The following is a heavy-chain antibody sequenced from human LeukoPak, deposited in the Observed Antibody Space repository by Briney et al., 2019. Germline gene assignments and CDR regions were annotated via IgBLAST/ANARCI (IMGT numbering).Heavy chain of an antibody. CDR2: IKQDGSEI. D-gene: IGHD1-1*01. CDR1: GFTFSSYW. J-gene: IGHJ4*02. CDR3: AKTGTPWYYFDY. V-gene: IGHV3-7*01. Sequence: GGSLRLSCVASGFTFSSYWMSWVRQAPGKGLEWVANIKQDGSEIYYVDSVKGRFTISRDNAKNSLYLQMNSLRAEDTAVYYCAKTGTPWYYFDYWGQGTLVTVSS.